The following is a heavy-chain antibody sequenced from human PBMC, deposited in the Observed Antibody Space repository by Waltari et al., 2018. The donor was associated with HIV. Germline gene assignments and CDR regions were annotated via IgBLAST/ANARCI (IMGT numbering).Heavy chain of an antibody. J-gene: IGHJ6*02. CDR3: AKDQLGFYGSGSGYYGMDV. CDR1: GFRFSNYA. Sequence: EAQLLESGGGLVQPGESLKLSCIASGFRFSNYAMRWVRQAPGKGLEWVSIIGSGGVTTYYADSVKGRFTISRDNSKNTLYLQMNSLRAEDTAVYYCAKDQLGFYGSGSGYYGMDVWGQGTTVIVSS. V-gene: IGHV3-23*01. D-gene: IGHD3-10*01. CDR2: IGSGGVTT.